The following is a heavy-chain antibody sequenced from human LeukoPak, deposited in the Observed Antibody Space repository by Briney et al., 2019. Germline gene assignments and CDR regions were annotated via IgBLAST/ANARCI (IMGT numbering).Heavy chain of an antibody. CDR3: ARDRSTGEGVFDY. J-gene: IGHJ4*02. D-gene: IGHD7-27*01. CDR2: IYHSGST. V-gene: IGHV4-30-2*01. CDR1: GGSISSGGYY. Sequence: SETLSLTCTVSGGSISSGGYYWSWIRQHPGKGLEWIGYIYHSGSTYYNPSLKSRVTISVDRSENQFSLKLSSVTAADTAVYYCARDRSTGEGVFDYWGQGTLVTVSS.